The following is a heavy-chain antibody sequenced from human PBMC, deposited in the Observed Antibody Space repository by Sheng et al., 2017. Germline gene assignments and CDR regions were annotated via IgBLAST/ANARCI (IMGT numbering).Heavy chain of an antibody. CDR3: ARDGSGWYLGY. Sequence: EVQLVESGGGLIQPGGSLRVSCVGSGFTVSSNYMSWVRQAPGKGLEWVSVIYSGGSTYYADSVKGRFTISRDNSKNTLYLQMNSLRAEDTAIYYCARDGSGWYLGYWGQGTLVTVSS. CDR1: GFTVSSNY. CDR2: IYSGGST. D-gene: IGHD6-19*01. J-gene: IGHJ4*02. V-gene: IGHV3-53*01.